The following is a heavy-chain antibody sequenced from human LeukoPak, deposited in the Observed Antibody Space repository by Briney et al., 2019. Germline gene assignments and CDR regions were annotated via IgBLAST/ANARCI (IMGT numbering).Heavy chain of an antibody. V-gene: IGHV4-59*08. CDR1: GGSISSYH. CDR2: IYYSGST. CDR3: ARYQFRYFDSLPIDY. D-gene: IGHD3-9*01. Sequence: SETLSLTCTVSGGSISSYHWTWIRHPPGKGLEWIGYIYYSGSTNYNPPLKSRVTISVDTSKNQCSLKLSSVTAADTAVYYCARYQFRYFDSLPIDYWGQGTLVTVSS. J-gene: IGHJ4*02.